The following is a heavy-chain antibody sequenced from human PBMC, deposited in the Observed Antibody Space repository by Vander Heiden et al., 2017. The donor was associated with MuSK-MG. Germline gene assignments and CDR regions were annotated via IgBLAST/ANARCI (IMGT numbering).Heavy chain of an antibody. D-gene: IGHD3-22*01. Sequence: QVQLVQSGAEVKKPGASVRVSCTASGFTFTNYYMHWVRQAPGQGLEWVGIINPSGSSATYAQKFQGRVTMTRDTATRTVYMEMRRLRSEDTAVYYWARGLDSSGYYSYCGQGTLVTVS. CDR1: GFTFTNYY. CDR3: ARGLDSSGYYSY. J-gene: IGHJ4*02. V-gene: IGHV1-46*01. CDR2: INPSGSSA.